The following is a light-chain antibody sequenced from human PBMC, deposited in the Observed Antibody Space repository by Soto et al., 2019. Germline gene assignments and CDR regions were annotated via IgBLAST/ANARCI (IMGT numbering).Light chain of an antibody. Sequence: DIQLIQSPSSLSASVGDRGTITCRANEKMTRYLNWYQQKPGKAPKLLIYAASNLQSGVPSRFSGSGSGADFILTISSLQPEDSATYYCQQSYNTPRTFGQGTKVEVK. CDR1: EKMTRY. CDR3: QQSYNTPRT. J-gene: IGKJ1*01. CDR2: AAS. V-gene: IGKV1-39*01.